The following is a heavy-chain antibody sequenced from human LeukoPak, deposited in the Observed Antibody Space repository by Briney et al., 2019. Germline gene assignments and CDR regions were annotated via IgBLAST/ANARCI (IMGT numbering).Heavy chain of an antibody. CDR3: ARNGEI. CDR2: INCNNGDT. Sequence: GASVTVSCTTSGYTFTFYYMHWMRQAPGQGLEWMGWINCNNGDTIYAQKFEGRVIVTRDTSISTAYMELSRRTYDDTAVYYCARNGEIWGQGTLVTVSS. D-gene: IGHD3-10*01. V-gene: IGHV1-2*02. J-gene: IGHJ4*02. CDR1: GYTFTFYY.